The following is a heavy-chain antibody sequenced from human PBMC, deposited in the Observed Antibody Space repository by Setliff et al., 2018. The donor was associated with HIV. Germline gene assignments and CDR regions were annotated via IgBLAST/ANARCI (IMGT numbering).Heavy chain of an antibody. D-gene: IGHD5-12*01. CDR3: ARLEGQWLRPEGALCDY. CDR2: MSTYNGNT. Sequence: ASVKVSCKASGYTLTSYDISWVRQAPGQGLEWMGWMSTYNGNTNYAQKVQGRVTMTTDTSTSTAYMELRSLRSDDTAVYYCARLEGQWLRPEGALCDYWGQGTLVTVSS. CDR1: GYTLTSYD. V-gene: IGHV1-18*01. J-gene: IGHJ4*02.